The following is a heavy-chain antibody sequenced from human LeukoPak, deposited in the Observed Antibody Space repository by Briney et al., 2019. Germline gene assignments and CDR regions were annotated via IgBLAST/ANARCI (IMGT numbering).Heavy chain of an antibody. CDR1: GGTFSSYA. D-gene: IGHD2-15*01. J-gene: IGHJ4*02. Sequence: ASVKVSCKASGGTFSSYAISWVRQAPGQGLEWMGGIIPIFGTANYAQKFQGRVTITADKSTSTAYKELSSLRSEDTAVYYCARATLAATLISDYWGQGTLVTVSS. CDR2: IIPIFGTA. V-gene: IGHV1-69*06. CDR3: ARATLAATLISDY.